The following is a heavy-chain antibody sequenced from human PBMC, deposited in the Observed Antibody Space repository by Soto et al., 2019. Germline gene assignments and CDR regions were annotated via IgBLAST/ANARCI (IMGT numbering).Heavy chain of an antibody. V-gene: IGHV4-34*01. CDR1: GGSFSGYY. D-gene: IGHD5-18*01. Sequence: SETLSLTCAVYGGSFSGYYWSWIRPPPGKGLEWIGEINHSRSTNYNPSLKSRVTISVDTSKNQFSLKLSSVTAADTAVYYCAREARGYSYGSYFDYWGQGTLVTVSS. CDR2: INHSRST. J-gene: IGHJ4*02. CDR3: AREARGYSYGSYFDY.